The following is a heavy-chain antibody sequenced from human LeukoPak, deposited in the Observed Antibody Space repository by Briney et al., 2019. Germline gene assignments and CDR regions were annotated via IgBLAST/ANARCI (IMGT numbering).Heavy chain of an antibody. D-gene: IGHD3-22*01. J-gene: IGHJ4*02. CDR2: INPNSGGT. CDR1: GYTFTGYY. Sequence: GASVKVSCKASGYTFTGYYMHWVRQAPGQGLEWMGWINPNSGGTNYAQKFQGRVTMTRDTSISTAYMELSRLRSEDTAVYYCARDATHYYDSSGYSRPFDYWGQGTLVTVSS. V-gene: IGHV1-2*02. CDR3: ARDATHYYDSSGYSRPFDY.